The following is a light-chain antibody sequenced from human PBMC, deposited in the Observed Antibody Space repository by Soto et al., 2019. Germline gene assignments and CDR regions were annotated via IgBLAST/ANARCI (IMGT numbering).Light chain of an antibody. Sequence: QSVLTQPPSASGSPGQSVTISCTGTSSDVGGYDYVSWYQQLPGKAPKLLIHEVTKRPSGVPDRFSGSKSGNTASLTVSGLQAEDEADYYCSSYAGRTLYVFGTGTKVTV. CDR2: EVT. CDR1: SSDVGGYDY. V-gene: IGLV2-8*01. CDR3: SSYAGRTLYV. J-gene: IGLJ1*01.